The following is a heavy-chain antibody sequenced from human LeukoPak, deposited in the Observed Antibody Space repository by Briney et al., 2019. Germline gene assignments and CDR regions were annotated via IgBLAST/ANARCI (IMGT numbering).Heavy chain of an antibody. D-gene: IGHD3-10*01. CDR1: GVSFSGYY. CDR2: INHSGST. V-gene: IGHV4-34*01. J-gene: IGHJ4*02. Sequence: SETLSLTCAVYGVSFSGYYWSWIRQPPGKGLEWIGEINHSGSTNYNPSLKSRVTISVDTSKNQFSLKLSSVTAADTAVYYCARGLNGAVRSPRWGQGTLVTVSS. CDR3: ARGLNGAVRSPR.